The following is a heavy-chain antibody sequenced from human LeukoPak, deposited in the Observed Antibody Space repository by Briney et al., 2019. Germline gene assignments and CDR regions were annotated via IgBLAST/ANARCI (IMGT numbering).Heavy chain of an antibody. Sequence: GGSLRLSCAASGFTFSSNWMSWVRQAPGKGLEWVANMNQDGSEKYYVDSVKGRFTISRDNAENSVNLQMNSLRAEDTAVYFCARGRGLDIWGQGTMVTVSS. CDR3: ARGRGLDI. CDR1: GFTFSSNW. J-gene: IGHJ3*02. CDR2: MNQDGSEK. V-gene: IGHV3-7*05.